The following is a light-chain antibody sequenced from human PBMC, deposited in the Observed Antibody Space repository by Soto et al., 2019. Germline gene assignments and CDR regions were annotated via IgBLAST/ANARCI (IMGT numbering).Light chain of an antibody. CDR1: QSIRTS. CDR3: QQRTNWPPLYA. V-gene: IGKV3-11*01. Sequence: EIVLTQSPATLSLSPGERATLSCRASQSIRTSLAWYQQKPGQAPRLLIYDASNRATGIPARFSGSGSGTEFTLTISSLEPEDFAVYYCQQRTNWPPLYAFGQGTKLEIK. J-gene: IGKJ2*01. CDR2: DAS.